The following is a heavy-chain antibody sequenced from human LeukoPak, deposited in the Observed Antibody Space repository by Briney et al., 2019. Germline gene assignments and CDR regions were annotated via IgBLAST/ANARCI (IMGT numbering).Heavy chain of an antibody. J-gene: IGHJ4*02. Sequence: SETLSLTCTVSGGSISSHYWSWIRQPPEKGLQWVGYTNHVGSTDYNPSLKSRVTISIDTSKNQFSLKLSSVTAADTAVYYCARHYDGRGSGSYYEDYWGQGTLVIVSS. CDR3: ARHYDGRGSGSYYEDY. D-gene: IGHD1-26*01. V-gene: IGHV4-59*08. CDR2: TNHVGST. CDR1: GGSISSHY.